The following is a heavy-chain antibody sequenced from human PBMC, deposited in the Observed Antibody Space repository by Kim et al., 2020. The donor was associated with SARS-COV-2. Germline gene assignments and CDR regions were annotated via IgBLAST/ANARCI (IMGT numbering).Heavy chain of an antibody. D-gene: IGHD3-22*01. J-gene: IGHJ3*01. Sequence: SVKVSCKASGDSFSKYTFSWVRQAPGQGFHWMGGIIPILGAANYAEKFQGRVTITADENANILYMELSSLSSEDTAGSYCAREGPINYDSTDYYDGFHVWSQGTWVTV. CDR3: AREGPINYDSTDYYDGFHV. CDR2: IIPILGAA. CDR1: GDSFSKYT. V-gene: IGHV1-69*13.